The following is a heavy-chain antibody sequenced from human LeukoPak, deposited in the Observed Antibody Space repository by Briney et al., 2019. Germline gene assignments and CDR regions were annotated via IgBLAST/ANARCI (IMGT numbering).Heavy chain of an antibody. J-gene: IGHJ4*02. CDR1: GFTFNIYW. CDR3: ARDKSYGDSEDY. V-gene: IGHV3-7*05. D-gene: IGHD4-17*01. CDR2: INRDGSEK. Sequence: PGGSLRLSCAASGFTFNIYWMSWVRQAPGKGLEWVANINRDGSEKYYVDSVKGRFTISRDNAKNSLYLQMNSLRAEDTAVYYCARDKSYGDSEDYWGQGTLVTVSS.